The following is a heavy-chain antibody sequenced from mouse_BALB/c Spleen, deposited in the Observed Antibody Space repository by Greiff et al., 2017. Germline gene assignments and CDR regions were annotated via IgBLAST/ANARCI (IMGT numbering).Heavy chain of an antibody. V-gene: IGHV2-2*02. J-gene: IGHJ4*01. CDR2: IWSGGST. Sequence: VQVVESGPGLVQPSQSLSITCTVSGFSLTSYGVHWVRQSPGKGLEWLGVIWSGGSTDYNAAFISRLSISKDNSKSQVFFKMNSLQANDTAIYYCARNGDLVGNAMDYWGQGTSVTVSS. CDR1: GFSLTSYG. D-gene: IGHD2-1*01. CDR3: ARNGDLVGNAMDY.